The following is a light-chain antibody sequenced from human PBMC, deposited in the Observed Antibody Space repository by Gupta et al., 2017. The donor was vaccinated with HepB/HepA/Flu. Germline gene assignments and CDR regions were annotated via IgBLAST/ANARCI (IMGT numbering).Light chain of an antibody. CDR1: SSNIGGRT. V-gene: IGLV1-44*01. CDR3: AAWDDSLKGWV. CDR2: NSN. J-gene: IGLJ2*01. Sequence: QSLLTQPPSASGTPGQRVTISCSGGSSNIGGRTVNWYQHFPGTAPKLLIYNSNQRPSGIPDRFSGSRSGTSASLVISGLQHEDEADYYCAAWDDSLKGWVFGGGTKLTVL.